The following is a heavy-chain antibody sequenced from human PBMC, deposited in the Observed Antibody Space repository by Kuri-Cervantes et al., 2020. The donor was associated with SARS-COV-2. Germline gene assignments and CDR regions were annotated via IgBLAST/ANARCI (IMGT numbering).Heavy chain of an antibody. CDR3: ARAQGVIIRDYYYMDV. Sequence: SETLSLTCTVSGGSISSYYWSWIRQPAGKGLEWIGRIYTSGSTYYNPSLKSRVTISVDTSKNQFSLKLSSVTAADTAVYYCARAQGVIIRDYYYMDVWGKGTTVTVSS. CDR2: IYTSGST. CDR1: GGSISSYY. D-gene: IGHD3-10*01. J-gene: IGHJ6*03. V-gene: IGHV4-4*07.